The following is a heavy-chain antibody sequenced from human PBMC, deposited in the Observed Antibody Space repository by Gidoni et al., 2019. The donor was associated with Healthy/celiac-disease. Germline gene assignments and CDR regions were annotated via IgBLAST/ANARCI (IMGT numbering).Heavy chain of an antibody. CDR3: ARDDGVGATPY. CDR2: T. J-gene: IGHJ4*02. D-gene: IGHD1-26*01. Sequence: TNYNPSLKSRVTISVDTSKNQFSLKLSSVTAADTAVYYCARDDGVGATPYWGQGTLVTVSS. V-gene: IGHV4-59*01.